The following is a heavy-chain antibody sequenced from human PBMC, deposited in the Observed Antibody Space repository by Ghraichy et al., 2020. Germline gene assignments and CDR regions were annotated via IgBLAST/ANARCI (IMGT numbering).Heavy chain of an antibody. Sequence: GGSLRLSCEVSGFTLRSYDMNWVRQAPGKGLVWVSFISDSGDSTYYADSVKGRFTISRDNSKNTLYLQMNSLRVEDTAVYYCAAMPTYWCQGTLVTVSS. CDR3: AAMPTY. CDR2: ISDSGDST. J-gene: IGHJ4*02. CDR1: GFTLRSYD. V-gene: IGHV3-23*01. D-gene: IGHD2-2*01.